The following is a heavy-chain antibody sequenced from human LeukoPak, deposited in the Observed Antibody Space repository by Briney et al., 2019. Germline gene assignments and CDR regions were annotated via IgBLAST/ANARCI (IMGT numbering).Heavy chain of an antibody. Sequence: GGSLRLSCVASGFSFNNYAMNWVRQAPGKGLEGVSLIIGSSGSTFSADSVKGRFTISRDKSKNTLYLQKNSLRAEDTAVYYCAKGAYDYIEIAYFDYWGQGSLVTVSS. J-gene: IGHJ4*02. CDR1: GFSFNNYA. V-gene: IGHV3-23*01. D-gene: IGHD5-12*01. CDR3: AKGAYDYIEIAYFDY. CDR2: IIGSSGST.